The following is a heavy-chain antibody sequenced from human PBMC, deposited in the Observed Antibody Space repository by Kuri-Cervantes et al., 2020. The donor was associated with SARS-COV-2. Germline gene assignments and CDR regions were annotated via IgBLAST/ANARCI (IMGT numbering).Heavy chain of an antibody. CDR2: IYSGGST. Sequence: GESLKISCAASGFTVSSNYMSWVRQAPGTGLEWVSVIYSGGSTYYADSVKGRFTISRDNAKNSLYLQMNSLRAEDTAVYDCARVSRITIFGVANDAFDIWGQGTMVTVSS. J-gene: IGHJ3*02. D-gene: IGHD3-3*01. V-gene: IGHV3-53*01. CDR3: ARVSRITIFGVANDAFDI. CDR1: GFTVSSNY.